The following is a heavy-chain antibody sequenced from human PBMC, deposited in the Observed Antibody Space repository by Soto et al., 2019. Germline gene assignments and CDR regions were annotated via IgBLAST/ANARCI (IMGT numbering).Heavy chain of an antibody. CDR2: IYYSGSI. J-gene: IGHJ5*02. CDR3: ARGTAMSPYNWFDP. V-gene: IGHV4-59*01. CDR1: GSSISSYY. Sequence: SETLSLTCTVSGSSISSYYWSWIRQPPGKGLEWIGYIYYSGSIDYNPSLKSRVTISIDTSKNQFSLKLSSVTAADTAVYYCARGTAMSPYNWFDPWGQGTLVTVSS. D-gene: IGHD5-18*01.